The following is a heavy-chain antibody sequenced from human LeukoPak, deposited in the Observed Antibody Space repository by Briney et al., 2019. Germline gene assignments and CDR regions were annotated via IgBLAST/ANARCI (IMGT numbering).Heavy chain of an antibody. Sequence: GGSLRLSCAASGFTFSSYWMSWVRQAPGKGLEWVANIKQDGSAKYYVDSVKGRFTISRDNAKNSLYLQMNSLSAEDTAVYYCARLNDYGDYLDYWGQGTLVTVSS. D-gene: IGHD4-17*01. CDR3: ARLNDYGDYLDY. CDR1: GFTFSSYW. CDR2: IKQDGSAK. J-gene: IGHJ4*02. V-gene: IGHV3-7*01.